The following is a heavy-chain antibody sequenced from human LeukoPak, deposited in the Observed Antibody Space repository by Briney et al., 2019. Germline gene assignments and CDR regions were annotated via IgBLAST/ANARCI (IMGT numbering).Heavy chain of an antibody. CDR3: ARGGRIQLWLGYYMDV. Sequence: SETLSLTCTVSGGSISSYYWNWIRQPAGKGLEWIGRIYPSGSTNYNPSLKSHVTMSVDTSKNQFSLKLSSVTAADTAVYYCARGGRIQLWLGYYMDVWGKGTTVTVSS. D-gene: IGHD5-18*01. J-gene: IGHJ6*03. V-gene: IGHV4-4*07. CDR1: GGSISSYY. CDR2: IYPSGST.